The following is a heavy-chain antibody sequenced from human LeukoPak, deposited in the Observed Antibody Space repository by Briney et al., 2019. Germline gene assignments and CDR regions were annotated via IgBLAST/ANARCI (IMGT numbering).Heavy chain of an antibody. CDR2: FYYGGST. J-gene: IGHJ6*02. Sequence: SETLSLTCFVSGGSIISPYNWGWIRQPPGGGLEWIGNFYYGGSTYYNPSLKSRVTIPVDTSKNQFSLKLTSMTAADTAVYYCARLPNYYPMDVWGQGTTVTVSS. CDR3: ARLPNYYPMDV. V-gene: IGHV4-39*01. D-gene: IGHD2-8*01. CDR1: GGSIISPYN.